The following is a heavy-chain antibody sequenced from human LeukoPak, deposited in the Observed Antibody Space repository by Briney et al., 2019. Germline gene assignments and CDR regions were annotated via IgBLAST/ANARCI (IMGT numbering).Heavy chain of an antibody. D-gene: IGHD2-15*01. Sequence: SETLSLTCTVSGGSISSYYWSWIWQAPGKGLEWIGHIYYSGSTNYNPSLASRVTISVDTSKNQFSLKLSSVTATDTALYYCARGGTDFDYWGQGTLVTVSS. CDR1: GGSISSYY. V-gene: IGHV4-59*08. CDR3: ARGGTDFDY. CDR2: IYYSGST. J-gene: IGHJ4*02.